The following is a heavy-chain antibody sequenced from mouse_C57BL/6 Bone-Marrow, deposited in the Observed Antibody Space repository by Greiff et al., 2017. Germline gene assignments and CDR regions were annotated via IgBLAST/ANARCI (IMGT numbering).Heavy chain of an antibody. CDR2: IDPETGGT. CDR1: GYTFTDYE. D-gene: IGHD4-1*01. CDR3: TRLGSGFAY. V-gene: IGHV1-15*01. J-gene: IGHJ3*01. Sequence: VQGVESGAELVRPGASVTLSCKASGYTFTDYEMHWVKQTPVHGLEWIGAIDPETGGTAYNQKFKGKAILTADKSSSTAYMELRSLTSEDSAVYYCTRLGSGFAYWGQGTLVTVSA.